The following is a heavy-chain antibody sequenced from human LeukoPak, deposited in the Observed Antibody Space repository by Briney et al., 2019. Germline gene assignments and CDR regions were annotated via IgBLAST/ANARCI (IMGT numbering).Heavy chain of an antibody. J-gene: IGHJ6*03. D-gene: IGHD6-13*01. CDR1: GGSFSGYY. Sequence: SETLSLTCAVYGGSFSGYYWSWIRQPPGKGLEWIGEINHSGSTNYNPSLKSRVTISVDTSKNQFSLKLSSVTAADTAVYYCARVAESSSWYYCYYYMDVWGKGTTVTVSS. CDR3: ARVAESSSWYYCYYYMDV. CDR2: INHSGST. V-gene: IGHV4-34*01.